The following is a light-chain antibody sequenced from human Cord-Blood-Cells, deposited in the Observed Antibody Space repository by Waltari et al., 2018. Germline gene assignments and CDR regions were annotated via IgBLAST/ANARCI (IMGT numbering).Light chain of an antibody. Sequence: QSALTQPASVSGSPGPSITISCTGTSSDVGSYNLVSWYQQHPGKAPKLMIYEGSKRPSGVSNRFSGSKSGNTASLTIAGLQVEDEADYYCCSYAGSSTLVFGGGTKLTVL. CDR1: SSDVGSYNL. CDR3: CSYAGSSTLV. CDR2: EGS. J-gene: IGLJ2*01. V-gene: IGLV2-23*01.